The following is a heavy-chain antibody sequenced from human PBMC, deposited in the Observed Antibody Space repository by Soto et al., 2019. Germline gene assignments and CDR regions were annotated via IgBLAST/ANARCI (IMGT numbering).Heavy chain of an antibody. J-gene: IGHJ4*02. CDR2: IYSGGST. CDR3: ASALGPLAFDY. CDR1: GVTGRRNN. D-gene: IGHD2-15*01. Sequence: GGSLGHSYAASGVTGRRNNKSWAPQAPGKGLEWVSVIYSGGSTYYADSVKGRFTISRDNSKNTLYLQMNSLRAEDTAVYYCASALGPLAFDYWGQGTLVTVSS. V-gene: IGHV3-66*01.